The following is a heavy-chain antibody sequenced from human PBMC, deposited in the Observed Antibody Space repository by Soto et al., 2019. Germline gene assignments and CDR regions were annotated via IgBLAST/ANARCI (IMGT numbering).Heavy chain of an antibody. D-gene: IGHD3-10*01. V-gene: IGHV1-18*01. CDR2: ISAYNGNT. Sequence: GASVKVSCKASGYTFTSYGISWVRQAPGQGLEWMGWISAYNGNTNYAQKLQGRVTMTTDTSTSTAYMELRSLRSDDTAVYYCARDVRYYGSGSYSGFAYRGQGTLVTVSS. J-gene: IGHJ4*02. CDR3: ARDVRYYGSGSYSGFAY. CDR1: GYTFTSYG.